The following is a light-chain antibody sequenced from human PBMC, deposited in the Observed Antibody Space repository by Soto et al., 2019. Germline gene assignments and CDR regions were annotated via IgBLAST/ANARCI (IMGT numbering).Light chain of an antibody. Sequence: QSALTQPPSAYGSPGQSVTISCTGTSSDVGSYNYVSWYQQHPDQAPKLMLYEVTKRPSGVPDRFSGSKSGNTASLTVAGLQAEDEADYYCSLYVDNYNLLFGGGTKLPVL. CDR2: EVT. CDR3: SLYVDNYNLL. CDR1: SSDVGSYNY. V-gene: IGLV2-8*01. J-gene: IGLJ2*01.